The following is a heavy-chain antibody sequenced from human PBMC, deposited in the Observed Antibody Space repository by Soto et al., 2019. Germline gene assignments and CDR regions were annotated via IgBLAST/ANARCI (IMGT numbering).Heavy chain of an antibody. CDR1: GFTFSSYG. J-gene: IGHJ4*02. CDR2: IWYDGSNK. CDR3: ARDDYGDDTTGLDY. V-gene: IGHV3-33*01. Sequence: GGSLRLSCAASGFTFSSYGMHWVRQAPGKGLEWVAVIWYDGSNKYYADSVKGRFTISRDNSKNTLYLQMNSLRAEDTAVYYCARDDYGDDTTGLDYWGQGTLVTVSS. D-gene: IGHD4-17*01.